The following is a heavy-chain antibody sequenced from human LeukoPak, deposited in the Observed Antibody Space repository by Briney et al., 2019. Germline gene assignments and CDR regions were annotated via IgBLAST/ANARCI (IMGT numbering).Heavy chain of an antibody. CDR3: ARGAAAGSLDY. Sequence: GGSLRLSCAASGFTFSSYAMSWVRQAPGKGLEWVSSISSSSSYIYYADSVKGRFTISRDNAKNSLYLQMNSLRAEDTAAYYCARGAAAGSLDYWGQGTLVTVSS. D-gene: IGHD6-13*01. CDR1: GFTFSSYA. CDR2: ISSSSSYI. V-gene: IGHV3-21*01. J-gene: IGHJ4*02.